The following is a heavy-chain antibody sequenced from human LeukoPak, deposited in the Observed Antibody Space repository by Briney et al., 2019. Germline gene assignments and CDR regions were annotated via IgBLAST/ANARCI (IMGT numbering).Heavy chain of an antibody. CDR1: GFTFNKYA. CDR3: AKGVVVMPATRVDS. J-gene: IGHJ5*01. D-gene: IGHD2-15*01. CDR2: ISGSGGST. Sequence: GGSLRLSCTASGFTFNKYAMSWVRQAPGKGLEWVSGISGSGGSTYYADSVKGRFTISRDNSKDTLYLQMNSLRAEDTSVYYCAKGVVVMPATRVDSWGQGTLVTVSS. V-gene: IGHV3-23*01.